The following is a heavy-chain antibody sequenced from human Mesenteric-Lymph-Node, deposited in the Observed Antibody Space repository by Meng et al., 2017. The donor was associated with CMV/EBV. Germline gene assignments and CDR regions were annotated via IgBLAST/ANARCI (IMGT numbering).Heavy chain of an antibody. CDR3: ARRSYYGMDV. V-gene: IGHV3-48*04. CDR1: GFTFDEYG. CDR2: ISSSSSTI. Sequence: GESLKISCTASGFTFDEYGMSWVRQAPGKGLEWVSYISSSSSTIYYADSVKGRFTISRDNAKNSLYLQMNSLRAEDTAVYYCARRSYYGMDVWGQGTTVTVSS. J-gene: IGHJ6*02.